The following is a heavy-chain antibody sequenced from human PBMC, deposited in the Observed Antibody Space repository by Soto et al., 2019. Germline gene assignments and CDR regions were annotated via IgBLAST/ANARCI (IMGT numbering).Heavy chain of an antibody. D-gene: IGHD3-9*01. CDR2: MNPNSGNT. Sequence: QVQLVQSGAEVKKPGASVKVSCKASGYTFTSYDINWVRQATGQGLEWMGWMNPNSGNTGYAQKFQGRVTMTRNTAISTAYMELSSLRSEDTAVYYCASAIPWYYDILTGYYYLDYWGKGTLVTVSS. V-gene: IGHV1-8*01. CDR3: ASAIPWYYDILTGYYYLDY. CDR1: GYTFTSYD. J-gene: IGHJ4*02.